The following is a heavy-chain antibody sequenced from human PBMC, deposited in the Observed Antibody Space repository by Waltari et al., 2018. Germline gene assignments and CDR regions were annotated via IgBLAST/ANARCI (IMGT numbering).Heavy chain of an antibody. V-gene: IGHV4-38-2*02. CDR2: FYHTGDT. J-gene: IGHJ4*02. CDR3: ARVVPRAANDY. D-gene: IGHD3-10*01. Sequence: QVQLQESGPGLVKPSGTLSLTCTVSGYSIKNNYYWGWIRQPPGKGLEWIGTFYHTGDTYYHPSLKSRVIISVDTSKNQFSLRLSSVTAAETAVYYCARVVPRAANDYWGQGTLVTVSS. CDR1: GYSIKNNYY.